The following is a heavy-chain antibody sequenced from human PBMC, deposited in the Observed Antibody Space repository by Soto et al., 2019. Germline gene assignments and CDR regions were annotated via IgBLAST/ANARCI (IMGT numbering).Heavy chain of an antibody. D-gene: IGHD5-12*01. Sequence: SSETLSLTCAVYGVSFSGYYWSWIRQPPGKGLEWIGEINHSGSTNYNPSLKSRVTISVDASKNQFSLKLSSVTTAHTAVYYCARKRSGYDSKGPFDYWGQGTLVTV. CDR2: INHSGST. J-gene: IGHJ4*02. CDR3: ARKRSGYDSKGPFDY. V-gene: IGHV4-34*01. CDR1: GVSFSGYY.